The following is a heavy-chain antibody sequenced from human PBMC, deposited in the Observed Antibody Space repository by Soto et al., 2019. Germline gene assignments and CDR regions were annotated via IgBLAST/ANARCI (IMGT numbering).Heavy chain of an antibody. Sequence: QLQLQESGPGLVKPSETLSLTCTVSGGSISSRSYYWGWLRQPPGKGLEWIGSIYYSGNAYYNPSLKSRVAVSVDTSKNQFSLKVTSVTATDTAVYYCARHKDTSSRYLLPDFWGQGTLVTVSS. D-gene: IGHD6-13*01. CDR3: ARHKDTSSRYLLPDF. CDR1: GGSISSRSYY. V-gene: IGHV4-39*01. CDR2: IYYSGNA. J-gene: IGHJ4*02.